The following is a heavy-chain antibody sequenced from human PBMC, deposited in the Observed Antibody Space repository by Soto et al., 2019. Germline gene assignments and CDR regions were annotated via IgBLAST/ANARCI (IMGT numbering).Heavy chain of an antibody. CDR3: AKGDIVVVPAAILYYYYGMDV. V-gene: IGHV4-30-4*01. J-gene: IGHJ6*02. CDR2: IYYSGST. Sequence: SETLSLTCTVSGGSISSGDYYWSWIRQPPGKGLEWIGYIYYSGSTYYNPSLKSRVTISVDTSKNQFSLKLSSVTAADTAVYYCAKGDIVVVPAAILYYYYGMDVWGQGTTVTVSS. D-gene: IGHD2-2*01. CDR1: GGSISSGDYY.